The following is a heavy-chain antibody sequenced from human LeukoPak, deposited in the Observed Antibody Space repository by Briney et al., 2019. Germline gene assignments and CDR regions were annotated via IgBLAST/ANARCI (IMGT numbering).Heavy chain of an antibody. D-gene: IGHD5-12*01. V-gene: IGHV3-21*04. CDR1: GFAFESFT. Sequence: GGSLRLSCAGSGFAFESFTMTWVRQAPGKGLEWVSLISDTGRDINYADSVRGRFTISRDNTKNSLFLQMDSLRVEDTAIYYCAKGLFSADDKYRDYWGQGTLVTVSS. J-gene: IGHJ4*02. CDR3: AKGLFSADDKYRDY. CDR2: ISDTGRDI.